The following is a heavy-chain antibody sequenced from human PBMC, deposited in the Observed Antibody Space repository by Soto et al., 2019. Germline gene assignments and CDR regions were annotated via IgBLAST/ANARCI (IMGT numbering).Heavy chain of an antibody. J-gene: IGHJ6*02. D-gene: IGHD2-2*01. CDR1: GFTFSSYG. CDR3: AKVRCGTSCLYGMDV. Sequence: GGSLRLSCAASGFTFSSYGMSWVRQAPGKGLEWVSAISGSGGSTYYADSVKGRFTISRDNSKNTVYLQMNSLRAEDTAVYYCAKVRCGTSCLYGMDVWGQGTTVTVSS. CDR2: ISGSGGST. V-gene: IGHV3-23*01.